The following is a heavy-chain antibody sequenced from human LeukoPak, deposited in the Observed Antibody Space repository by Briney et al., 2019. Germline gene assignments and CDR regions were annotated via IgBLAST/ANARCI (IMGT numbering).Heavy chain of an antibody. Sequence: PGRSLRLSCAASRFTFDVYAMHWVRQAPGKGLEWVSGINWNGGSVGYADSVKGRFAISRDNAKNSLYLQMNSLRPEDTALYYCAEDYYGSGYYYYGMDVWGQGTTVTVSS. CDR1: RFTFDVYA. CDR2: INWNGGSV. V-gene: IGHV3-9*01. CDR3: AEDYYGSGYYYYGMDV. D-gene: IGHD3-10*01. J-gene: IGHJ6*02.